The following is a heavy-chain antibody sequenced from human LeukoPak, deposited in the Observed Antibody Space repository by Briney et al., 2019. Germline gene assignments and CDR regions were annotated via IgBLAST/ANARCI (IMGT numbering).Heavy chain of an antibody. CDR2: IYTSGST. Sequence: SETLSLTCTVSGGSISSYYWSWIRQPAGKGLEWIGRIYTSGSTNYNPSLKSRVTMSVDTSKSQFSLKLSSVTAADTAVYYCARDPSIRGYYYYYGMDVWGQGTTVTVSS. J-gene: IGHJ6*02. CDR1: GGSISSYY. D-gene: IGHD5-24*01. V-gene: IGHV4-4*07. CDR3: ARDPSIRGYYYYYGMDV.